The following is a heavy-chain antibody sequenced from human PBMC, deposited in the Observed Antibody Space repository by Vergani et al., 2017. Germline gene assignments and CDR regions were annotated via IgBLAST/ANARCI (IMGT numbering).Heavy chain of an antibody. Sequence: EVQLLESGGGLVQAGGSLRLSCAASGFTFSSYAMTWVRQAPGKGLEWVSGINWNSDSIAYADSVKGRFTISRDNAKNSLYLQMNSLRAEDTALYYCVKDIAASGNYWYFDLWGRGTLVTVSS. CDR1: GFTFSSYA. CDR2: INWNSDSI. CDR3: VKDIAASGNYWYFDL. V-gene: IGHV3-9*01. J-gene: IGHJ2*01. D-gene: IGHD6-13*01.